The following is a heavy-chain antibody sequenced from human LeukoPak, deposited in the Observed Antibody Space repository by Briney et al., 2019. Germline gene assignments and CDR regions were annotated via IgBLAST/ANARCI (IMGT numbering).Heavy chain of an antibody. V-gene: IGHV1-46*01. CDR3: ARDQTQIWFGEGLWYFDY. CDR2: INPSDGNT. J-gene: IGHJ4*02. D-gene: IGHD3-10*01. Sequence: ASVKVSCKASGGTFSSYAISWVRQAPGQGLVWMGVINPSDGNTIYAQKFQGRVTMTRDMSTSTVYMELRSLRSDDTAVYYCARDQTQIWFGEGLWYFDYWGQGTLVTVSS. CDR1: GGTFSSYA.